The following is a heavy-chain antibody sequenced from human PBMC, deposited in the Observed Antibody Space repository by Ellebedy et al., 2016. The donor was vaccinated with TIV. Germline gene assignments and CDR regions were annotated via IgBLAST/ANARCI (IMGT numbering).Heavy chain of an antibody. Sequence: GESLKISCAASGFTFSSYSMNWVRQAPGKGLEWVSYISSSSSTIYYADSVKGRFTISRDTATNSLFLQMNSLRDEDTAVYYCMRGTRENMLSLGYWGQGTLVTVSS. V-gene: IGHV3-48*02. CDR2: ISSSSSTI. CDR1: GFTFSSYS. CDR3: MRGTRENMLSLGY. D-gene: IGHD3-16*02. J-gene: IGHJ4*02.